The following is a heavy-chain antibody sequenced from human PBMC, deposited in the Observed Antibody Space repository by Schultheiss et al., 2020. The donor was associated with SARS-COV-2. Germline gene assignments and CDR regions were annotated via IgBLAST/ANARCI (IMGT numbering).Heavy chain of an antibody. Sequence: GGSLRLSCAASGFTFTSYGMHWVRQAPGKGLEWVSSISSSSTIYYADSVKGRFTISRDNAKNSLYLQMNSLRAEDTAVYYCARVDYDILTGYYLEAPLSVYGMDVWGQGTTVTVSS. CDR3: ARVDYDILTGYYLEAPLSVYGMDV. CDR1: GFTFTSYG. CDR2: ISSSSTI. V-gene: IGHV3-69-1*01. J-gene: IGHJ6*02. D-gene: IGHD3-9*01.